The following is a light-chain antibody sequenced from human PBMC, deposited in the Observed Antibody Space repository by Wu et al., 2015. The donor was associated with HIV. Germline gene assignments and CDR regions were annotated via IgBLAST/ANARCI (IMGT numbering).Light chain of an antibody. Sequence: DIQLTQSPSFLSASVGDRVTITCRASQDISSYLAWYQHKSGRAPKLLIYAASTLQSGVPSRFSGSGSGTDFTLTINSLQPGDFATYYCQQLNGYPLTFGGGTKVEMK. J-gene: IGKJ4*01. CDR2: AAS. CDR3: QQLNGYPLT. V-gene: IGKV1-9*01. CDR1: QDISSY.